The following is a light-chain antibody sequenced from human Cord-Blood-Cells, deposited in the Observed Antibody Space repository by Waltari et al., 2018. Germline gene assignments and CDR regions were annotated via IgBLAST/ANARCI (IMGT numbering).Light chain of an antibody. V-gene: IGKV1-39*01. CDR3: QQSYSTPRT. J-gene: IGKJ1*01. Sequence: DIQMTQSPSSRSASVGDRVTITCRASQSIGSYLKWYQQKPGKAPKLLIYAASSLQSGVPSRFSGSGSGTDFTLTISSLQPEDFATYYCQQSYSTPRTFGQGTKVEIK. CDR1: QSIGSY. CDR2: AAS.